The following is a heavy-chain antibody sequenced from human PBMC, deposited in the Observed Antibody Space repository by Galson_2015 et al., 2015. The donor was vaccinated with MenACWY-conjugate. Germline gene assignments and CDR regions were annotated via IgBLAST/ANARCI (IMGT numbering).Heavy chain of an antibody. V-gene: IGHV3-23*01. CDR1: GFTFSSYA. D-gene: IGHD3-16*01. J-gene: IGHJ4*02. CDR2: ISGSGGST. Sequence: SLRLSCAASGFTFSSYAMSWVRQAPGKGLEWVSAISGSGGSTYYADSVKGRFTISRDNSKNTLYLQMNSLRAEDTAVYYCAKSKDVWGSYLGWGQGTLVTVSS. CDR3: AKSKDVWGSYLG.